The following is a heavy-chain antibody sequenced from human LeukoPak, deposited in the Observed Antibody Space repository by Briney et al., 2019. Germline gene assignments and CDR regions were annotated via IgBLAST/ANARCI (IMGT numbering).Heavy chain of an antibody. Sequence: GGSLRLSCAASGFTFSSYAMSWVRQAPGKGLEWVSAISGSGGSTYYADSVKGRFTISRGNSKNTLYLQMNSLRAEDTAIYYCAKDVDYGDYVVYWGQGTLVTVSS. J-gene: IGHJ4*02. V-gene: IGHV3-23*01. CDR2: ISGSGGST. CDR3: AKDVDYGDYVVY. CDR1: GFTFSSYA. D-gene: IGHD4-17*01.